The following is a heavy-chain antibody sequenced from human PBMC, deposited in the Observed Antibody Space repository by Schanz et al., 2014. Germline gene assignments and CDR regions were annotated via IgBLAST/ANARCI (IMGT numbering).Heavy chain of an antibody. CDR3: AKDAAYYDSVICPDH. D-gene: IGHD3-22*01. CDR2: ISYDGSSK. Sequence: VQLVESGGGVVRPGGSLRLSCAASGFTFDDYAMSWVRQAPGKGLEWVALISYDGSSKNHADSVQGRFTISRDNSKNTLYLQMNSLRAEDTAIYFCAKDAAYYDSVICPDHWGQGTLVTVSS. CDR1: GFTFDDYA. J-gene: IGHJ4*02. V-gene: IGHV3-30*18.